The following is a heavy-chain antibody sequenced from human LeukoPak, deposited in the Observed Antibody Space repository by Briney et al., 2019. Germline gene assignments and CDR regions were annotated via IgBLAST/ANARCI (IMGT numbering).Heavy chain of an antibody. D-gene: IGHD5-12*01. CDR1: GFTLSENN. CDR2: ISGSSGST. J-gene: IGHJ4*02. Sequence: GMSLRLSCAASGFTLSENNVHWVRQAPGKGLEWVSAISGSSGSTYNADSVKGRFTISRDNSKNTLFLQMNSLRAEDTAVYYCVKAGRYSGFGGGAVDYWGQGTLVTVSS. V-gene: IGHV3-23*01. CDR3: VKAGRYSGFGGGAVDY.